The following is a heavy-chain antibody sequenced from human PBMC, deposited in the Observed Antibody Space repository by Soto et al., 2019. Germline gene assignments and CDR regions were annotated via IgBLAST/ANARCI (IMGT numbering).Heavy chain of an antibody. CDR2: IYYSGST. D-gene: IGHD6-13*01. Sequence: QVQLQESGPGLVKPSQTLSLTCTVSGGSISSGGYYWSWIRQHPGKGLEWIGYIYYSGSTYYNPSLKSRVTISVDTSKNQFSLKLSSVTAADTAVYYCAAGIAAAVTLLGMDVWGQGTTVTVSS. J-gene: IGHJ6*02. V-gene: IGHV4-31*03. CDR1: GGSISSGGYY. CDR3: AAGIAAAVTLLGMDV.